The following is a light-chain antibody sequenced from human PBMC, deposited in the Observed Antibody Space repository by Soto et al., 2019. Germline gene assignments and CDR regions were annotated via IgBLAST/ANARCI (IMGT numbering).Light chain of an antibody. Sequence: QSALTQPASVSGSPGQSITISCTGTSSDVGGYNYVSWYQQHPGKAPKLMIYDVSNRPSGVSNRFSGSKSGNTASLTISGLQAEDEADYCCRSYTSSSTFYVFGTGTKVTVL. CDR3: RSYTSSSTFYV. V-gene: IGLV2-14*01. J-gene: IGLJ1*01. CDR1: SSDVGGYNY. CDR2: DVS.